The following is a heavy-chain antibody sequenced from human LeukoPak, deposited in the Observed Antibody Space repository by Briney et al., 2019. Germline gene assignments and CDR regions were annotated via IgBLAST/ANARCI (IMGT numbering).Heavy chain of an antibody. Sequence: GESLKISCEASGDFFTRYWFGWVRQMPGKGLERIGVIYPGDSDTRYSPSFQGQVTISADKSIRTAYLQWRSLKASDTAMYYCARLDYGSGNYYTKGFDYWGQGTPVTVSS. CDR2: IYPGDSDT. J-gene: IGHJ4*02. V-gene: IGHV5-51*01. CDR3: ARLDYGSGNYYTKGFDY. CDR1: GDFFTRYW. D-gene: IGHD3-10*01.